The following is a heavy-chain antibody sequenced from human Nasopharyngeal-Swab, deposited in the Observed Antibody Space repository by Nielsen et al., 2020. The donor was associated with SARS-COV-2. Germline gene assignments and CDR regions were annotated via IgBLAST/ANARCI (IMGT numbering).Heavy chain of an antibody. V-gene: IGHV3-21*01. CDR3: AREAPTYYYGSGTGDYYYGMDV. CDR1: GFTFSSYS. Sequence: GESLKISCAASGFTFSSYSMNWVRQAPGKGLEWVSSISSSSSYIYYADSVKGRFTISRDNAKNSLYLQMNSLRAEDTVVYYCAREAPTYYYGSGTGDYYYGMDVWGQGTTVTVSS. J-gene: IGHJ6*02. CDR2: ISSSSSYI. D-gene: IGHD3-10*01.